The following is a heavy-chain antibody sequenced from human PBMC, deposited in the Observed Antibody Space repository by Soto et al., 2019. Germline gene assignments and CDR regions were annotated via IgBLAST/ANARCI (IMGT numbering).Heavy chain of an antibody. V-gene: IGHV1-69*13. D-gene: IGHD6-13*01. Sequence: GASVKVSCKASGGTFSSYAISWVRQAPGQGLEWMGGIIPIFDTTNYAQKFQGRVTITADESTSTAYMELSSVTAADTAVYYCARCIAAAGTSIDYWGQGTLVTVSS. CDR2: IIPIFDTT. CDR1: GGTFSSYA. CDR3: ARCIAAAGTSIDY. J-gene: IGHJ4*02.